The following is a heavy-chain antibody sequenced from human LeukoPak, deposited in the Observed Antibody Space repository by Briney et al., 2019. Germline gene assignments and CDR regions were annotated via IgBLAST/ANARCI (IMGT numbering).Heavy chain of an antibody. CDR2: IRSKTNNYAT. CDR1: GFSFSGSA. V-gene: IGHV3-73*01. J-gene: IGHJ4*02. Sequence: PGGSLRLSCAASGFSFSGSAVHWVRQASGKGLEWVGRIRSKTNNYATEYAVSVEGRFTISRDDSKNTVYLQMNSLKTEDTAVYYCTRLRGEKASGDYWGQGTLVTVSS. CDR3: TRLRGEKASGDY. D-gene: IGHD3-10*01.